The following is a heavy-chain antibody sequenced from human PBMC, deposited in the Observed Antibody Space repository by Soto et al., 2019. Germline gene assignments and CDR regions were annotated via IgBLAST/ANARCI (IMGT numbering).Heavy chain of an antibody. D-gene: IGHD2-8*01. V-gene: IGHV4-38-2*02. Sequence: LSLTCVVSSYSISSGFFWAWIRQPPGKGLEWVGSIYHTGDTHYNPSLRSQVSMSVDTSKNHFSLRLTYLTAADTAVYFCARDTNSLDLWGQGILVTVSS. CDR1: SYSISSGFF. CDR3: ARDTNSLDL. J-gene: IGHJ5*02. CDR2: IYHTGDT.